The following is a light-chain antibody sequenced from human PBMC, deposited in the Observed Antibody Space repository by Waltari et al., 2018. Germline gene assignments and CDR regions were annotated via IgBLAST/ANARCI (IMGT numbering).Light chain of an antibody. V-gene: IGKV1-39*01. Sequence: IQMTQSPSSLSASVGARVTITCRASQTINKFLNWYQQKPGKAPKLLIYAASNLQSGVPSRFSGSGFGTDFTLTISGLQPEYFATYYCQQSDTSPWTFGQGTKVEIK. CDR3: QQSDTSPWT. CDR1: QTINKF. J-gene: IGKJ1*01. CDR2: AAS.